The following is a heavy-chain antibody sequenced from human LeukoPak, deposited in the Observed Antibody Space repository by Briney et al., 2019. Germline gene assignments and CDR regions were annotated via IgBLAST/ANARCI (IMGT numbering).Heavy chain of an antibody. Sequence: PSGTLSLTCAVSGVSISSSNWWSWVRQPPGKGLEWIGEIYHSGSTNYNPSLKSRVTISVDKSKNQFSLKLSSVTAADTAVYYCARCGPMVRGLGPLWGWFDPWGQGTLVTVSS. CDR1: GVSISSSNW. D-gene: IGHD3-10*01. J-gene: IGHJ5*02. CDR2: IYHSGST. V-gene: IGHV4-4*02. CDR3: ARCGPMVRGLGPLWGWFDP.